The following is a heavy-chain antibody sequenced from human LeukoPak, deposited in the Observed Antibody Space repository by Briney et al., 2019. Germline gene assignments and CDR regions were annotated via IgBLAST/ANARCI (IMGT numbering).Heavy chain of an antibody. Sequence: GASLKVSCTASGYTFTCYYMHWVRQAPGQGLEWMGWINPNSGVTNYAQKFQGRVTMTRDTSISTAYMELSSLISDDTAVYYCASEGRGTYFQLSYWGQGTLVTVSS. D-gene: IGHD1-26*01. CDR1: GYTFTCYY. CDR3: ASEGRGTYFQLSY. J-gene: IGHJ4*02. CDR2: INPNSGVT. V-gene: IGHV1-2*02.